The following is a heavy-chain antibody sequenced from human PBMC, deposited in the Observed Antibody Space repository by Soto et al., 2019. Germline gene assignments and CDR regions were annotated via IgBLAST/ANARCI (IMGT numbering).Heavy chain of an antibody. CDR1: GFIFDSYA. V-gene: IGHV3-23*01. CDR3: AKGRYFDSSGGCANY. Sequence: EVKLLESGGGSVPPGASARLSCITSGFIFDSYAMSWVRQSPGRGLECVAAISGSGHATYYTQSVRGRFTISRDKSKKTVFLQMTNLRDEDTAIYYCAKGRYFDSSGGCANYWGLGTLVTVSS. D-gene: IGHD3-22*01. CDR2: ISGSGHAT. J-gene: IGHJ4*02.